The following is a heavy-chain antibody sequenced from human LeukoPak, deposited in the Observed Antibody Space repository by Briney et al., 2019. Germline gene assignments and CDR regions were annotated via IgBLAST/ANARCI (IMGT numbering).Heavy chain of an antibody. CDR2: ISAYNGNT. CDR3: ARDYESGYDFVWLYWFDP. CDR1: GYTFTSYG. J-gene: IGHJ5*02. Sequence: ASVKVSCKASGYTFTSYGISWVRQAPGQGLEWMGWISAYNGNTNYAQKLQGRVTMTTDTPTSTAYMELRSLRSDDTAVDYCARDYESGYDFVWLYWFDPWGQGTLVTVSS. V-gene: IGHV1-18*01. D-gene: IGHD5-12*01.